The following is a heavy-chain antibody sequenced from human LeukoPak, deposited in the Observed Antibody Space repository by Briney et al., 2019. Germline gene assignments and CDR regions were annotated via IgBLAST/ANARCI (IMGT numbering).Heavy chain of an antibody. J-gene: IGHJ6*02. CDR3: ARDRPILRYFDWFPAPTIKGEGMDV. CDR1: GYTFTGYY. D-gene: IGHD3-9*01. CDR2: INPNSGGT. V-gene: IGHV1-2*02. Sequence: ASVKVSCKASGYTFTGYYMHWVRQAPGQGLEWMGWINPNSGGTNYAQKFQGRVTMTTDTSTSTAYMELRSLRSDDTAVYYCARDRPILRYFDWFPAPTIKGEGMDVWGQGTAVTVSS.